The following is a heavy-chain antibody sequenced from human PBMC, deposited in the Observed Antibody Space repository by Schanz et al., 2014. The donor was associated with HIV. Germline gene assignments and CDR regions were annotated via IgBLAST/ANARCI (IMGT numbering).Heavy chain of an antibody. D-gene: IGHD3-22*01. V-gene: IGHV3-21*01. CDR2: ISASGTYN. CDR3: AKGRDYFDSSGYSD. Sequence: VQLVESGGGVVQPGRSLRLSCAASGFTFSSYRMNWVRHAPGKGLEWVSSISASGTYNFYGDSVKGRFTISRDNTNNSLYLQMSSLRADDTAVYYCAKGRDYFDSSGYSDWGQGTLVTVSS. CDR1: GFTFSSYR. J-gene: IGHJ4*02.